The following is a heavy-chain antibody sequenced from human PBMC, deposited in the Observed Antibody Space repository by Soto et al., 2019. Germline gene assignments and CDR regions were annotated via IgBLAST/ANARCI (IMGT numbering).Heavy chain of an antibody. D-gene: IGHD5-12*01. CDR2: IIPALGIS. J-gene: IGHJ6*02. CDR1: GGTFSSYT. V-gene: IGHV1-69*04. CDR3: AREGVAPYYYYGMDV. Sequence: SVKVSCKASGGTFSSYTINWMRQAPGQGLEWVGRIIPALGISDYGQRFQGRVTITADKATSTAYMELSSLRSEDTAVFYCAREGVAPYYYYGMDVWGQGTPVTVSS.